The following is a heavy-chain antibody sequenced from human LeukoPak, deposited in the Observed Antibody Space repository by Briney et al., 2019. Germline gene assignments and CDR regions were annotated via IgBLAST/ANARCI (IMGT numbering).Heavy chain of an antibody. CDR1: GYTFTGYY. J-gene: IGHJ4*02. Sequence: ASVRVSCKASGYTFTGYYMHWVRQAPGQGLEWMGRINPNSGGTNYAQKFQGRVTMTRDTSISTAYMELSRLRSYDTAVYYCATYGSGSYFNYWGQGTLVTVSS. V-gene: IGHV1-2*06. CDR2: INPNSGGT. D-gene: IGHD3-10*01. CDR3: ATYGSGSYFNY.